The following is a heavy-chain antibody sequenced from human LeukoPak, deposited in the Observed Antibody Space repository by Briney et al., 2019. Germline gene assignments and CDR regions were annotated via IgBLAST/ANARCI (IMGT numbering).Heavy chain of an antibody. CDR2: INPNSGGT. CDR3: ARDGDYGDYSMDV. J-gene: IGHJ6*02. CDR1: GYTFTGYY. Sequence: ASVKVSCKSSGYTFTGYYMHWVRQAPGQGLEWMGWINPNSGGTNYAQKFQGRVTMTRDTSISTAYMELSRLRSDDTAVYYCARDGDYGDYSMDVWGQGTTVTVSS. V-gene: IGHV1-2*02. D-gene: IGHD4-17*01.